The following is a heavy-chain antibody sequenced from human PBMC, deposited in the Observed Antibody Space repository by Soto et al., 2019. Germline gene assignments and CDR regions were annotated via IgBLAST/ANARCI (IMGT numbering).Heavy chain of an antibody. CDR3: ASHSSLRGYCISTSCYGYYYGMDV. D-gene: IGHD2-2*01. Sequence: QVQLVQSGAEVKKPGSSVKVSCKASGGTFSSYAISWVRQAPGQGLEWMGGIIPIFGTADYAQKFQGRVTITSDESTSTADMELSSLRSKDTAVYYCASHSSLRGYCISTSCYGYYYGMDVWGQGTTVTVSS. V-gene: IGHV1-69*05. J-gene: IGHJ6*02. CDR2: IIPIFGTA. CDR1: GGTFSSYA.